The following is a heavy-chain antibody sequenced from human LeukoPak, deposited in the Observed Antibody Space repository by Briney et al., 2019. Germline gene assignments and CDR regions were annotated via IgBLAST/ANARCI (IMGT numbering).Heavy chain of an antibody. Sequence: GGSLRLSCAASGFTFSSYAMSWVRQAPGKGLEWVSAISGSGGSTYYADSVKGRFTISRDNSKNTLYLQMNSLRAEDTAVYYCAKFFGRSFTPYYCDYWGQGTLVTVSS. D-gene: IGHD3-10*01. CDR3: AKFFGRSFTPYYCDY. J-gene: IGHJ4*02. V-gene: IGHV3-23*01. CDR1: GFTFSSYA. CDR2: ISGSGGST.